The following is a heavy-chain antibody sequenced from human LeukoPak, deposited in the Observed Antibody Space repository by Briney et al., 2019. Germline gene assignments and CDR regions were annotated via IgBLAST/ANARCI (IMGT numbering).Heavy chain of an antibody. V-gene: IGHV3-23*01. CDR1: GFTFSSNT. Sequence: PGGSLRISCADSGFTFSSNTMNWVRQAPGKGLEWVSTISGSGSSTYYADPVKGRFIISRDNSKNTLYLQKNSLRAEDTAVYYCASSGLDVWGKGTTVTVSS. CDR2: ISGSGSST. CDR3: ASSGLDV. J-gene: IGHJ6*04. D-gene: IGHD3-10*01.